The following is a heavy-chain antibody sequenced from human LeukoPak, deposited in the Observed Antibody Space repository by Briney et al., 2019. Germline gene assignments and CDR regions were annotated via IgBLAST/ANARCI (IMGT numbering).Heavy chain of an antibody. J-gene: IGHJ5*01. CDR2: MNPNSGNT. CDR3: ARGLSGWYDWFDS. V-gene: IGHV1-8*01. Sequence: ASVKLSCKASGYTFTSYDINWVRQATGQGLEWMGWMNPNSGNTGYAQKFQGRVTMTTNTSITTAYMELSSLRSEDTAVYYWARGLSGWYDWFDSWGQGTLVTVSS. D-gene: IGHD6-19*01. CDR1: GYTFTSYD.